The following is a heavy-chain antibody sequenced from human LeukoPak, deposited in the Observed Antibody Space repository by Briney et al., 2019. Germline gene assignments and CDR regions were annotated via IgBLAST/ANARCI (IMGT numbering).Heavy chain of an antibody. J-gene: IGHJ5*02. Sequence: SETLSLTCTVSGRSISSYYWSWIRQPPGKGLEWIGYISYSGSTNFHPSLKSRFTISVDTSKNQFSLKLSSVTAADTAVYYCAREGTAGTNLNWFDPWGQGTLVTVSS. D-gene: IGHD1-1*01. CDR3: AREGTAGTNLNWFDP. CDR1: GRSISSYY. V-gene: IGHV4-59*01. CDR2: ISYSGST.